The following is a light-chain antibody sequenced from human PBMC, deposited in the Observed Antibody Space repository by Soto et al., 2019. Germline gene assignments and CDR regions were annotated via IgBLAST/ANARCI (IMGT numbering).Light chain of an antibody. Sequence: QSVLTQSPSASGTPGQRVTISCSGSASTIGRNYVYWYQQLPGTAPKLLIYRNSQRPSGVPDRFSGSKSGTSASLGISGLRSEDEADYYCAAWDDNLSGFYVFGDGTKVTV. CDR2: RNS. CDR3: AAWDDNLSGFYV. J-gene: IGLJ1*01. V-gene: IGLV1-47*01. CDR1: ASTIGRNY.